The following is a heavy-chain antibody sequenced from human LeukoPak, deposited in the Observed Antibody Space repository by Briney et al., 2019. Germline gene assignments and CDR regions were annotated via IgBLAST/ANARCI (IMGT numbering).Heavy chain of an antibody. V-gene: IGHV3-21*04. Sequence: GGSLRLSCAASGFTFSSYSMNWVRQAPGKGLEWVSSISSSSSYIYYADSVKGRFTISRDNAKNSLYLQMNSLRAEDTAVYFCAKDHGDYSFDYWGQGTLVTVSS. CDR2: ISSSSSYI. CDR1: GFTFSSYS. J-gene: IGHJ4*02. CDR3: AKDHGDYSFDY. D-gene: IGHD4-17*01.